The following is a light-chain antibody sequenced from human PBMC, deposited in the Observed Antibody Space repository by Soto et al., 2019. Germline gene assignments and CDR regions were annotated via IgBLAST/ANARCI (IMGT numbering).Light chain of an antibody. CDR3: SAYTARSILV. CDR2: EVR. Sequence: QSVLTQPASVSGYAGQSSTISCSGTMRDVGAYNLVSWYQQHPGTAPKLIIYEVRNRPSGISSRFSGSRSGNTASLTISGLQSEDEGDYYCSAYTARSILVFGGGSQLTVL. V-gene: IGLV2-14*01. CDR1: MRDVGAYNL. J-gene: IGLJ3*02.